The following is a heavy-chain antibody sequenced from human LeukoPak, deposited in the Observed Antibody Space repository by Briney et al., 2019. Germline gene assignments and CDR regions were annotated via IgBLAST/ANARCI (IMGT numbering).Heavy chain of an antibody. V-gene: IGHV4-4*07. D-gene: IGHD2-2*01. Sequence: SETLSLTCAVYGGSFSSYYWSWIRQPAGKGLEWIGRIYTSGSTNYNPSLKSRVTMSVDTSKNQFSLKLSSVTAADTAVYYCARDFSVPVPWFDPWGQGTLVTVSS. J-gene: IGHJ5*02. CDR1: GGSFSSYY. CDR3: ARDFSVPVPWFDP. CDR2: IYTSGST.